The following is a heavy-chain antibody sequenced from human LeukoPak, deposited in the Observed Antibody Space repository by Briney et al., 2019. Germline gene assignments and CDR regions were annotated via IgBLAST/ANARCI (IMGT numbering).Heavy chain of an antibody. V-gene: IGHV4-34*01. CDR2: INHSGST. D-gene: IGHD4-23*01. Sequence: PSETLSLTCTVSGGSISSYYWSWIRQPPGKGLEWIGEINHSGSTNYNPSLKSRVTISVDTSKNQFSLKLSSVTAADTAVYYCARGYGYGGYWGQGTLVTVSS. CDR1: GGSISSYY. J-gene: IGHJ4*02. CDR3: ARGYGYGGY.